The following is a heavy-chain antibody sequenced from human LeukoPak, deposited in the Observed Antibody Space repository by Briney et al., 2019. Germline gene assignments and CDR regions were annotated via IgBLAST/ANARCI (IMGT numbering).Heavy chain of an antibody. V-gene: IGHV3-30*04. CDR2: ISFDASYN. Sequence: GGSLRLSCAASGFTFSTYSMYWVRQAPGKGLEWVAGISFDASYNYSADSVKGRFTISRDNSKNTHYLHMSSLRPDDTAVYYCARGGFPSYYYYMDVWGKGTTVTVSS. J-gene: IGHJ6*03. CDR1: GFTFSTYS. CDR3: ARGGFPSYYYYMDV.